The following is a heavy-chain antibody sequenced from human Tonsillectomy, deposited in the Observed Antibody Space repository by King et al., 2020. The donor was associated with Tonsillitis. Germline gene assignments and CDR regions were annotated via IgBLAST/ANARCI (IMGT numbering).Heavy chain of an antibody. CDR2: IYYNGRT. D-gene: IGHD3-10*01. V-gene: IGHV4-59*01. Sequence: VQLQESGPGLVKPSETLSLTCTVSGGSISSYYWSWIRQSPGKGLEWIGYIYYNGRTNYNPSLKSRVTISEDTSKNQFSLKLSSVTAADTAVYYCARGWSLRGGGIFDYWGQGTLVTVSS. CDR1: GGSISSYY. CDR3: ARGWSLRGGGIFDY. J-gene: IGHJ4*02.